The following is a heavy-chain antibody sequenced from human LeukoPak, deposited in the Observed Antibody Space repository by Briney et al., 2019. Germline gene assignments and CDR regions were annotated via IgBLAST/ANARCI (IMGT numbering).Heavy chain of an antibody. CDR3: ARSTRLYAFDY. CDR1: GFTFSSYG. CDR2: ISYDGSNK. D-gene: IGHD2-2*01. Sequence: PGGSLRLSCAASGFTFSSYGMHWVRQAPGKGLEWVAVISYDGSNKYYADSVKGRFTISRDNSKNTLYLQMNSLRAEDTAVYYCARSTRLYAFDYWGQGTLVTISS. J-gene: IGHJ4*02. V-gene: IGHV3-30*03.